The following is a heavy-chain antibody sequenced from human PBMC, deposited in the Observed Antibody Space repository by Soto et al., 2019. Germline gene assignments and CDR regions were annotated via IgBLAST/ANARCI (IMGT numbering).Heavy chain of an antibody. V-gene: IGHV1-69*01. Sequence: QVQLVQSGAEVRKPGSSVRVSCKASGGSFNRHTISWVRQAPGQGLEGMGGIIPIFGTANHAQKFQGRVTSIGDESTSTVYMELSSLRSDDTAIYYCARGWGYDSTDYYYAYWGQGTLVIVSS. CDR3: ARGWGYDSTDYYYAY. J-gene: IGHJ4*02. CDR1: GGSFNRHT. D-gene: IGHD3-22*01. CDR2: IIPIFGTA.